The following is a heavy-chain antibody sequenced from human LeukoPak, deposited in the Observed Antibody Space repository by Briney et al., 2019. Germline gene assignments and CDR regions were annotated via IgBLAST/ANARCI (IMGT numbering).Heavy chain of an antibody. D-gene: IGHD3-10*01. V-gene: IGHV4-39*01. Sequence: SETLSLTCSVSGGSISNSRYYWGWIRQPPGKGLEWIGSLSYSGNTYYNPYLRSRVTMSVDTPKNQFSLKLSSVTAADTALYYCATHFMVRGVRSWFDPWGQGTLVTVSS. CDR3: ATHFMVRGVRSWFDP. CDR2: LSYSGNT. CDR1: GGSISNSRYY. J-gene: IGHJ5*02.